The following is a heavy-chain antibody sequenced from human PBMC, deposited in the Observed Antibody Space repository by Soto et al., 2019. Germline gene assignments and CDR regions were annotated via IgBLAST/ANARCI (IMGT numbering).Heavy chain of an antibody. CDR2: IYSSGNT. V-gene: IGHV4-4*07. Sequence: QVQLQESGPGLVNPSESLSLICTVSGGAIRNYFWTWIRQPAGKGLEWIGRIYSSGNTVYNASLKSRVTMSIDMSKNQFSLKLSSMNAADTAVYYCVRDVESPGISGSWGAFDIWGQGTVVTVSS. D-gene: IGHD1-20*01. CDR3: VRDVESPGISGSWGAFDI. J-gene: IGHJ3*02. CDR1: GGAIRNYF.